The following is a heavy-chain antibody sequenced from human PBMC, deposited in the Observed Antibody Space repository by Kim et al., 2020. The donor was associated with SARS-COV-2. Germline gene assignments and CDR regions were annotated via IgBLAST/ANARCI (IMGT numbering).Heavy chain of an antibody. D-gene: IGHD3-9*01. CDR1: GGSFSGYY. CDR3: ARGSIGPPYNYYDILTGYYTFDY. V-gene: IGHV4-34*01. J-gene: IGHJ4*02. Sequence: SETLSLTCAVYGGSFSGYYWSWIRQPPGKGLEWIGEINHSGSTNYNPSLKSRVTISVDTSKNQFSLKLSSVTAADTAVYYCARGSIGPPYNYYDILTGYYTFDYWGQGTLVTVSS. CDR2: INHSGST.